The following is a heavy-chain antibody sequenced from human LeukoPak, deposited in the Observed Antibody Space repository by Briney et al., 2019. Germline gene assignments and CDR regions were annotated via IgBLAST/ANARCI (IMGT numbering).Heavy chain of an antibody. CDR3: AKVGVPTRPYYFDY. CDR2: ISGSGGST. J-gene: IGHJ4*02. D-gene: IGHD3-10*01. CDR1: GFTLDNAW. V-gene: IGHV3-23*01. Sequence: PGGSLRLSCAASGFTLDNAWMSWVRQAPGKGLEWVSAISGSGGSTYYADSVKGRFTISRDNSKNTLYLQMNSLRAEDTAVYYCAKVGVPTRPYYFDYWGQGTLVTVSS.